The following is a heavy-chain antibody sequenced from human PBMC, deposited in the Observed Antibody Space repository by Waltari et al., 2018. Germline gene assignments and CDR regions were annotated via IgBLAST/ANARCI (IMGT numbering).Heavy chain of an antibody. CDR1: AGSISSGSSY. CDR2: IYTSGST. J-gene: IGHJ5*02. V-gene: IGHV4-61*02. Sequence: QVQLQESGPGLVKPSQTQSLTCTVSAGSISSGSSYWGWIRQPAGKGLEWIGRIYTSGSTNYNPSLKSRVTISVDTSKNQFSLKLSSVTAADTAVYYCARIEYSSSQNWFDPWGQGTLVTVSS. CDR3: ARIEYSSSQNWFDP. D-gene: IGHD6-6*01.